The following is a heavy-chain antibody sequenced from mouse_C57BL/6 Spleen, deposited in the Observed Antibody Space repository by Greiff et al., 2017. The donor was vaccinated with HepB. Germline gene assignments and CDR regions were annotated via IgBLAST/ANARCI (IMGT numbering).Heavy chain of an antibody. Sequence: VQLQQSGAELVKPGASVKISCKASGYAFSSYWMNWVKQRPGKGLEWIGQIYPGDGDTNYNGKFKGKATLTADKSSSTAYMQLSSLTSEDSAVYFCARWDYGSSRAMDYWGQGTSVTVSS. V-gene: IGHV1-80*01. D-gene: IGHD1-1*01. J-gene: IGHJ4*01. CDR2: IYPGDGDT. CDR3: ARWDYGSSRAMDY. CDR1: GYAFSSYW.